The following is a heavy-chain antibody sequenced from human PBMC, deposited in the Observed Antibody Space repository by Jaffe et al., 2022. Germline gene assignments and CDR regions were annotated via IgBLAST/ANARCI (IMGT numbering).Heavy chain of an antibody. Sequence: EVQLLESGGGLVQPGGSLRLSCAASGFTFSSYAMSWVRQAPGKGLEWVSAISGSGGSTYYADSVKGRFTISRDNSKNTLYLQMNSLRAEDTAVYYCAKVAGSSSWYGDVGDYWGQGTLVTVSS. CDR2: ISGSGGST. J-gene: IGHJ4*02. CDR3: AKVAGSSSWYGDVGDY. CDR1: GFTFSSYA. V-gene: IGHV3-23*01. D-gene: IGHD6-13*01.